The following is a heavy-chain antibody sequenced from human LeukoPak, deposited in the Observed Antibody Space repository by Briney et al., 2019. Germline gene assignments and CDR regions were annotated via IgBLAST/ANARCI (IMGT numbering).Heavy chain of an antibody. D-gene: IGHD4-17*01. CDR1: GGSISSYY. J-gene: IGHJ4*02. V-gene: IGHV4-59*01. Sequence: SETLSLTCTVSGGSISSYYGSWIRQPPGRGLEWIGYIYYSGSTNYNPSLKSRVTISVDTSKNQFSLKLSSVTAADTAVYYCARDQYGDYVFDYWGQGTLVTVSS. CDR2: IYYSGST. CDR3: ARDQYGDYVFDY.